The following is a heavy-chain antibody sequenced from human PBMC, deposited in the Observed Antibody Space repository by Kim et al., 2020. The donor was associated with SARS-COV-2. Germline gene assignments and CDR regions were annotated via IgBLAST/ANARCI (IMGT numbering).Heavy chain of an antibody. D-gene: IGHD3-9*01. J-gene: IGHJ6*02. V-gene: IGHV1-8*01. CDR2: MNPNSGNT. CDR1: GYTFTSYD. Sequence: ASVKVSCKASGYTFTSYDINWVRQATGQGLEWMGWMNPNSGNTGYAQKFQGRVTMTRNTSISTAYMELSSLRSEDTAVYYCARNQWRYFDWLLLGSYYYYGMDVWGQGTTVTVSS. CDR3: ARNQWRYFDWLLLGSYYYYGMDV.